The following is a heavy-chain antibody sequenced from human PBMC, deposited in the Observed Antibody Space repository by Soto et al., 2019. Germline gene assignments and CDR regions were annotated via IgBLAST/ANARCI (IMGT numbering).Heavy chain of an antibody. V-gene: IGHV1-45*02. Sequence: QMQLVHSGAEVKKTGSSVKVSCKASGYTFTYRYLHWVRQAPGQALEWMGWITPFNGNTNYAQKFQDRVTITRDRSMSTAYMELSSLRSEDTAMYYCASARQYGDYFDYWCQGTLVTVSS. D-gene: IGHD4-17*01. J-gene: IGHJ4*02. CDR1: GYTFTYRY. CDR3: ASARQYGDYFDY. CDR2: ITPFNGNT.